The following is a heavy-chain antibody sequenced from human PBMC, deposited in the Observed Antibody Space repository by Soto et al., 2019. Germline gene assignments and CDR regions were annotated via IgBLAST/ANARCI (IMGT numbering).Heavy chain of an antibody. CDR3: ARDYGGNGYFDY. CDR2: IDYSGST. Sequence: QVQLQESGPGLVKPSQTLSLTCTVSGGSISSGGYYWSWIRQHPGKGLEWIGYIDYSGSTYYNPSPKGRVTISVGTSKNQVPRKLSAVTAADTAVDYWARDYGGNGYFDYWGQGTLVTVSS. CDR1: GGSISSGGYY. J-gene: IGHJ4*02. D-gene: IGHD2-15*01. V-gene: IGHV4-31*03.